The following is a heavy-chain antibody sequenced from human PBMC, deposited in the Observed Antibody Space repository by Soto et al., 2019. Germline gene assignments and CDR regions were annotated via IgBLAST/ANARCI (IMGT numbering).Heavy chain of an antibody. CDR1: GYTFTSYW. CDR3: ARPNNVIVPYWGFDI. J-gene: IGHJ3*02. V-gene: IGHV1-46*01. CDR2: INPNTDST. D-gene: IGHD3-22*01. Sequence: QVLLVQSGAEVKKPGASVKVSCKASGYTFTSYWIHWIRQAPGQGLEWMGTINPNTDSTSYAEKXEXXXTXPSATSTTTVHMELRGLRSEDTAIYYCARPNNVIVPYWGFDIWGQGTMVTVSS.